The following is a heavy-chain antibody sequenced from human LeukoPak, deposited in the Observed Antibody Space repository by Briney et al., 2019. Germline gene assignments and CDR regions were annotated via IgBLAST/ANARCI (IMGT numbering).Heavy chain of an antibody. CDR2: IYTSGST. J-gene: IGHJ4*02. CDR1: GGSISSGSYY. Sequence: RTSQTLSLTCTVSGGSISSGSYYWSWIRQPARKGLEWIGRIYTSGSTNYNPSLKSRVTISVDTSKNQFSLKLSSVTAADTAVYYCARSGYYGSGSYYNVCDYWGQGTLVTVSS. V-gene: IGHV4-61*02. CDR3: ARSGYYGSGSYYNVCDY. D-gene: IGHD3-10*01.